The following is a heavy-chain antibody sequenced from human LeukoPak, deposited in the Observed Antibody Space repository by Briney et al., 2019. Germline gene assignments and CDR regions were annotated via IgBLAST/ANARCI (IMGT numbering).Heavy chain of an antibody. Sequence: GASVKVSCKASGGTFSSYAISWVRQAPGQGLEWMGGIIPIFGTANYAQKFQGRVTMTRDTSTSTVYMELSSLRSEDTAVYYCARGLRDDSSGYYRTPAYWGQGTLVTVSS. CDR1: GGTFSSYA. V-gene: IGHV1-69*05. CDR2: IIPIFGTA. CDR3: ARGLRDDSSGYYRTPAY. D-gene: IGHD3-22*01. J-gene: IGHJ4*02.